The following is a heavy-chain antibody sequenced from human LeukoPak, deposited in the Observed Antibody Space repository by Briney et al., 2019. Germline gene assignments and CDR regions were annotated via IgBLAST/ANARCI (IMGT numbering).Heavy chain of an antibody. D-gene: IGHD3-22*01. V-gene: IGHV1-69*13. CDR1: GGTFSSYA. Sequence: SVKVSCKASGGTFSSYAISWVRQAPGQGLEWMGGIIPIFGTANYAQKFQGRVTITADESTSTAYMELSSLRSEATGVYYCARGYYYARSGYYSSSGTDVWRHGPTVTVSS. CDR3: ARGYYYARSGYYSSSGTDV. CDR2: IIPIFGTA. J-gene: IGHJ6*02.